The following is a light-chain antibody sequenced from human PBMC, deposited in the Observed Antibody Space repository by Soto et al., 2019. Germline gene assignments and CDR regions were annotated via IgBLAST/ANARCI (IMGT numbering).Light chain of an antibody. CDR3: QQYNSYSPWT. CDR2: DAS. Sequence: DIQMTQSPSTLSASVGDRVTITFLASESVSCWLSWYQQKPGKAPKLLIYDASTLESGVPLRFSGSGSGTKFTLTISSLQPDDFATYYCQQYNSYSPWTFGQGTKVDIK. V-gene: IGKV1-5*01. CDR1: ESVSCW. J-gene: IGKJ1*01.